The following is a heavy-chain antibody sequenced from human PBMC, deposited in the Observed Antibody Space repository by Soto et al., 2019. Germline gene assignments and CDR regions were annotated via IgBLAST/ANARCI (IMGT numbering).Heavy chain of an antibody. J-gene: IGHJ4*02. CDR1: GFSLSTSGVS. D-gene: IGHD6-6*01. V-gene: IGHV2-5*02. Sequence: QITLKESGPTLVKPTQTLTLTCTFSGFSLSTSGVSVGWISQPPGKALEWLALIYWDDDKRYSPSLKSRLTITKDATTNQVVRTMTNMEPVDTATYYCEQRQGVSSTYDFDYWGQGTLVTVSS. CDR2: IYWDDDK. CDR3: EQRQGVSSTYDFDY.